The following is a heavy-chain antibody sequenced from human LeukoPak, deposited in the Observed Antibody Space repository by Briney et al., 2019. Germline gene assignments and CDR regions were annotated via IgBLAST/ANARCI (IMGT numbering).Heavy chain of an antibody. D-gene: IGHD2-15*01. CDR1: GGSVSSGSYY. J-gene: IGHJ4*02. Sequence: PSETLSLTCTVSGGSVSSGSYYWSWIRQPPGKGLEWIGEINHSGSTNYNPSLKSRVTISVDTSKNQFSLKLSSVTAADTAVYYCARGLSAIVYWGQGTLVTVPS. V-gene: IGHV4-61*01. CDR3: ARGLSAIVY. CDR2: INHSGST.